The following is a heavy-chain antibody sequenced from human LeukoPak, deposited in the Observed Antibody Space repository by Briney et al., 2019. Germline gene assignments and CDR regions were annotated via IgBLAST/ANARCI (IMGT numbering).Heavy chain of an antibody. CDR1: VGSVSGYY. D-gene: IGHD3-10*01. V-gene: IGHV4-34*01. J-gene: IGHJ6*03. Sequence: SETMSLTCAVYVGSVSGYYWSWIRNPPGKGLEWIGEINHSGSTNYNSSLKSRVTISVDTSKNQFSLKLSSVTAADTAVYYCARGYYGSGSHCCHMDVWGKGTTITVS. CDR3: ARGYYGSGSHCCHMDV. CDR2: INHSGST.